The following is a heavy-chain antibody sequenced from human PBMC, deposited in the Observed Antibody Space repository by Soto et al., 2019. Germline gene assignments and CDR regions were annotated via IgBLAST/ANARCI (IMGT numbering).Heavy chain of an antibody. CDR1: GFTFSSYG. V-gene: IGHV3-30-3*01. CDR3: ARDRLYGAGLIDV. D-gene: IGHD3-10*01. J-gene: IGHJ6*02. CDR2: ISSDGSDK. Sequence: QVQLVEAGGGVVQPGRSLRLSCAASGFTFSSYGMHWFRQAPGKGLEWVAVISSDGSDKYYADSVKGRFTISRDNSKNTLYVQLNRMRAEDTALYYCARDRLYGAGLIDVWGQGTTVTVSS.